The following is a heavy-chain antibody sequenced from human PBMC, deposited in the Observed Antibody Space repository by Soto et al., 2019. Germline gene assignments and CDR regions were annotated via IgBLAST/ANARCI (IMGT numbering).Heavy chain of an antibody. CDR1: GGSASSGSYY. V-gene: IGHV4-61*01. J-gene: IGHJ3*02. Sequence: QVQLQESGPGLVKPSETLSLTCTVSGGSASSGSYYWSWIRQPPGKGLESIGYIYYSGSTNYNPSLKSRVTISVDTSKNQFPLNLSSVTAADTAVYYCARQRSGRDGYNYAFDIWGQGTMVTVSS. D-gene: IGHD5-12*01. CDR2: IYYSGST. CDR3: ARQRSGRDGYNYAFDI.